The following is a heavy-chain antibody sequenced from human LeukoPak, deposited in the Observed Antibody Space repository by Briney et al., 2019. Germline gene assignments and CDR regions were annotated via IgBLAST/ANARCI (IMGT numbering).Heavy chain of an antibody. Sequence: GGSLRLSCAASGFTFSSYGIHWVRQAPGKGLEWVAVISYDGSNKYYADSVKGRFTISRDNSKNTLYLQLSSLRVEDTAVYYCAKGYTSSLQWGQGTLVTVSS. CDR1: GFTFSSYG. V-gene: IGHV3-30*18. CDR2: ISYDGSNK. CDR3: AKGYTSSLQ. J-gene: IGHJ4*02. D-gene: IGHD6-6*01.